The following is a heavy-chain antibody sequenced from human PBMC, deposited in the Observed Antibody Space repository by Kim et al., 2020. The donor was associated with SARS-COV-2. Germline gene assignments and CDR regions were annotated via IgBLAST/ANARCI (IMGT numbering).Heavy chain of an antibody. CDR1: GFTFSSSW. V-gene: IGHV3-74*01. CDR2: ITNDGNTT. CDR3: ARDPSASDAH. Sequence: GGSLRLSCAASGFTFSSSWMHWVRQAPGKGLEWVAYITNDGNTTSYADSVKGRFTISRDNAKNTLYLQMNSLRPEDTAVYFCARDPSASDAHWGVG. J-gene: IGHJ1*01.